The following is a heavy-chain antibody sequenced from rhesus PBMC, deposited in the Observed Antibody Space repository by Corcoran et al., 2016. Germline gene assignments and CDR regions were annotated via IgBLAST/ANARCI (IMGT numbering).Heavy chain of an antibody. CDR2: IHSGGDNT. J-gene: IGHJ4*01. CDR3: AVLAADLAS. V-gene: IGHV3S42*01. CDR1: GFTFSRYS. Sequence: EVQLVESGGGLAKPGGSLRLSCEASGFTFSRYSMNWVRQTPGKGVEWLSQIHSGGDNTNYADSVKGRFTISRSNSKNTLSLQMNSLRADDTAVYYCAVLAADLASWGQGVLVTVSS. D-gene: IGHD6-25*01.